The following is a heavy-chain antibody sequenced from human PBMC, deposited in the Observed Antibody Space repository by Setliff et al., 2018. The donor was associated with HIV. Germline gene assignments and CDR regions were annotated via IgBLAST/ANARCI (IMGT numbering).Heavy chain of an antibody. CDR3: ARGGGPDTNFDL. CDR2: IYHSGST. J-gene: IGHJ4*02. V-gene: IGHV4-38-2*01. Sequence: SETLSLTCAVSGYSISSGYYWGWIRQPPGKGLEWIGSIYHSGSTYDSPSLKSRVTISVDTSKNQFSLKLSSVTAADTAVYYCARGGGPDTNFDLWGQGTLVTVSS. CDR1: GYSISSGYY. D-gene: IGHD5-18*01.